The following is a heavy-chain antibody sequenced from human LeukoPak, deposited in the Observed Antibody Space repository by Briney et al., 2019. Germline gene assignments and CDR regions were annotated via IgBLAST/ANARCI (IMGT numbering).Heavy chain of an antibody. CDR1: GGSINSHY. CDR3: ARDGISTSFPY. Sequence: SETLSLTCTVSGGSINSHYWSWIRQPPGEGLEWIGYIYYSGSTNYNPSLKSRVTISVDRSKNQFSLKLTSVTAADTAVYYCARDGISTSFPYRGQGILVTVSS. CDR2: IYYSGST. J-gene: IGHJ4*02. D-gene: IGHD1-14*01. V-gene: IGHV4-59*11.